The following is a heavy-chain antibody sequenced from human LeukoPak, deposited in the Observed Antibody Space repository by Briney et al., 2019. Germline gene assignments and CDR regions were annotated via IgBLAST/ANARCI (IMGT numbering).Heavy chain of an antibody. CDR3: ARDGGDYYDSSGYPFHH. J-gene: IGHJ1*01. Sequence: GGSLRLSCAASGFTFGSCNMNWVRQAPGKGLEWVSSISTSSSYIYYADSVKGRFTISRDNAKKSLYLQMNSLRAGDTAVYYCARDGGDYYDSSGYPFHHWGQGTLVTVPS. CDR1: GFTFGSCN. CDR2: ISTSSSYI. D-gene: IGHD3-22*01. V-gene: IGHV3-21*01.